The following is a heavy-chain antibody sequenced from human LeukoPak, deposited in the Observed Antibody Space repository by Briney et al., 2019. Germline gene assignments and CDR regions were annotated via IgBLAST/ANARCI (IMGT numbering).Heavy chain of an antibody. J-gene: IGHJ6*02. D-gene: IGHD1-14*01. Sequence: PGGSLRLSCAASGFTFDDYAMHWVRQAPGKGLEWVSGISWNSGSIGYADSVKGRFTISRDNAKNSLYLQMNSLRAEDTALYYCAKDHYNYYYYGMDVWGQGTTVTVSS. CDR2: ISWNSGSI. CDR3: AKDHYNYYYYGMDV. V-gene: IGHV3-9*01. CDR1: GFTFDDYA.